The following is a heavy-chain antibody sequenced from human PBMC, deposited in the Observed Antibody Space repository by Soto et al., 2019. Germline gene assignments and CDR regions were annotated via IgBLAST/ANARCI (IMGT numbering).Heavy chain of an antibody. J-gene: IGHJ3*01. Sequence: EVQMLASGGVLAQPGGSLRLSCAASGFPCGSYDLTWVRQAPVKGREWVSTILVDGRTFYVDSVKGRFTISRDNSRHTVYLHMHSLTAGDTALYYFAKATATGGGAFDFCGQGTMVTVSS. V-gene: IGHV3-23*01. D-gene: IGHD2-8*02. CDR2: ILVDGRT. CDR3: AKATATGGGAFDF. CDR1: GFPCGSYD.